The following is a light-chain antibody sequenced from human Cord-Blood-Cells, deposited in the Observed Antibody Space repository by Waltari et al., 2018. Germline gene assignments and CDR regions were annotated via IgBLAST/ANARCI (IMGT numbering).Light chain of an antibody. CDR2: AAS. V-gene: IGKV1-27*01. CDR3: QKYNSAPQS. CDR1: QGISNY. Sequence: DIQMTQSPSSLSASVGDRVTITCRASQGISNYLAWYQQKPGTVPQLLIYAASTLQSGVPSRFSGSGSGTDFTLTISGLQPEDVATYYCQKYNSAPQSCGPGTKVDIK. J-gene: IGKJ3*01.